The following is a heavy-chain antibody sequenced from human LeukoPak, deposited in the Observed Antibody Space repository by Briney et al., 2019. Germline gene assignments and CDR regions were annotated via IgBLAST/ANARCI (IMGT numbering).Heavy chain of an antibody. CDR3: AREGAWYVSGSYSGYFYGMDV. CDR2: ISSSGGYI. CDR1: GFTFSSFG. V-gene: IGHV3-21*01. Sequence: AGGSLRLSCAASGFTFSSFGMYWVRQAPGKGLDWVSSISSSGGYIYYADSVKGRFTISRDNAKNSLYLQMNSLRAEDTAVYYCAREGAWYVSGSYSGYFYGMDVWGQGTTVTVSS. J-gene: IGHJ6*02. D-gene: IGHD3-10*01.